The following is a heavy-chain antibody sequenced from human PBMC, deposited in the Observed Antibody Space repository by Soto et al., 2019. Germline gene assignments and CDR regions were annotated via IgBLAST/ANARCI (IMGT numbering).Heavy chain of an antibody. CDR2: LSAYNGNT. Sequence: QVQLVQSGAEVKKPGASVKVSCKASGYTFTSYGISWVRQAPGQGLEWMGWLSAYNGNTNSAQKLQGRGNMTPDTSTSTAYMELSSLRSDDTAVYYCARSMTTLTPDDHWGQGTLVTVSS. J-gene: IGHJ4*02. CDR1: GYTFTSYG. CDR3: ARSMTTLTPDDH. V-gene: IGHV1-18*01. D-gene: IGHD4-17*01.